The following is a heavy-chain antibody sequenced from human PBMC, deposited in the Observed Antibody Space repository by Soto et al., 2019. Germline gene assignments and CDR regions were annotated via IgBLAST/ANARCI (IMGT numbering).Heavy chain of an antibody. V-gene: IGHV4-30-4*01. Sequence: QVPLQESGPGLVKPLQTLSLTCTVSGGSISNSDYFWRWLRQSPGKGLECIGYSSSRGNTSYNPSLKRRAARSVDTSKNQCSLRLTSVTVEDTAVYYCARGSDVLARGATFLDYWGQGTLVTVSS. CDR1: GGSISNSDYF. J-gene: IGHJ4*02. CDR3: ARGSDVLARGATFLDY. D-gene: IGHD3-10*01. CDR2: SSSRGNT.